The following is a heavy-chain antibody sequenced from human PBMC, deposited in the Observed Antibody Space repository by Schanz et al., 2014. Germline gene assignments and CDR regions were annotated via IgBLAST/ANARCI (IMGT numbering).Heavy chain of an antibody. V-gene: IGHV3-30-3*01. CDR1: GFTFSSYA. J-gene: IGHJ4*02. CDR3: ARDRGCCSGGSCLTFDY. CDR2: ISYDGRNK. D-gene: IGHD2-15*01. Sequence: VQLLESGGGLVQPGGSLRLSCSASGFTFSSYAMHWVRQAPGKGLEWVAVISYDGRNKYYADSVKGRFTISRDNSKNTLYLQVNTLRAEDTSVDYGARDRGCCSGGSCLTFDYWGQGTLVTVSS.